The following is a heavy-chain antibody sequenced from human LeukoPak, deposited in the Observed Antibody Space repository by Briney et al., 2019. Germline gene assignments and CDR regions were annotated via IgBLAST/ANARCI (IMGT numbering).Heavy chain of an antibody. V-gene: IGHV1-8*01. D-gene: IGHD3-9*01. CDR1: GYTFTRYD. CDR2: MNPNSGNT. CDR3: ARVDLLTGYYFFDY. Sequence: ASGKVSCKASGYTFTRYDINWVRQATGQGLEWMGWMNPNSGNTGYAQKFQGRVTMTRNTSISTAYMELSSLRSEDTAVYYCARVDLLTGYYFFDYWGQGTLVTVSS. J-gene: IGHJ4*02.